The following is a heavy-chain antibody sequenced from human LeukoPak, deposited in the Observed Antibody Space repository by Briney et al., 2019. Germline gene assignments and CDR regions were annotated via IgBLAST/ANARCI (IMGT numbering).Heavy chain of an antibody. Sequence: GGSLRLSCAASGFTVSNKYMTWVRQAPGKGLEWVSLIYSDGRTYYADSVKGRCTISRDNSKNTLYLQMNSLRAEDTAVYYCARDRTGQQLISRKEYYYMDVWGKGTTVTISS. CDR2: IYSDGRT. D-gene: IGHD4-11*01. CDR3: ARDRTGQQLISRKEYYYMDV. CDR1: GFTVSNKY. J-gene: IGHJ6*03. V-gene: IGHV3-53*01.